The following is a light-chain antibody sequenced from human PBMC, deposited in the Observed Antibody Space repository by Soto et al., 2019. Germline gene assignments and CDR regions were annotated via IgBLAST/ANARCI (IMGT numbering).Light chain of an antibody. V-gene: IGKV1-33*01. CDR2: DIS. Sequence: DIPMTQSASSLSASVGDRVTITCQASQVISNYLNWYQQKPGKAPKLLIYDISTWEIGVPSRFSGSGSGTDFTFTITGLQPEEIATYYGQQYENLPYTVGQGTKLEI. J-gene: IGKJ2*01. CDR3: QQYENLPYT. CDR1: QVISNY.